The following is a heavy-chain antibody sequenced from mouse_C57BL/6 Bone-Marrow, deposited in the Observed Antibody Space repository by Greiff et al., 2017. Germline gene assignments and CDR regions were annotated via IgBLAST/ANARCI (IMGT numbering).Heavy chain of an antibody. CDR3: ARSYAC. CDR2: IDPEDGET. D-gene: IGHD1-1*01. V-gene: IGHV14-2*01. J-gene: IGHJ2*03. Sequence: VQLQQSGAELVKPGASVTLSCTASGFNIKDYYMHWVKQRTEQGLEWIGRIDPEDGETKYDPTFQGKATLTADTSSNTAYRQLSSLTSEDTAFEYCARSYACWSKGNSLTVSS. CDR1: GFNIKDYY.